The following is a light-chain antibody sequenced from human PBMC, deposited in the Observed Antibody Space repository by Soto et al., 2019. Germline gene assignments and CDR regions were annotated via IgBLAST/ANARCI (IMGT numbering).Light chain of an antibody. J-gene: IGKJ2*01. CDR1: QSVTSGY. CDR2: DAS. CDR3: QQYGTSLLYT. V-gene: IGKV3-20*01. Sequence: EIVLTQSPGTLSLSPGERATLSCRASQSVTSGYLAWYQQKPGQAPRLLIYDASRRATGIPERFSGSGSGTDFTLTISRLEHEDFAVYYCQQYGTSLLYTFGQGTKLEIK.